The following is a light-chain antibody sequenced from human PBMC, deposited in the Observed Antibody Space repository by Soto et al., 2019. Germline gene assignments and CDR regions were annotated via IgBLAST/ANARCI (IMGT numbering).Light chain of an antibody. V-gene: IGKV3-15*01. CDR3: QQSHTSTIT. CDR1: QGVSRK. CDR2: GAS. Sequence: DIVMTQSPATLSVAPGERVTFSCRASQGVSRKLAWYQHKPGQAPRRLISGASTGATGIPARLSGSGSVTECTLTTSSLQSEDCAICYCQQSHTSTITFXGGTKVDIK. J-gene: IGKJ4*02.